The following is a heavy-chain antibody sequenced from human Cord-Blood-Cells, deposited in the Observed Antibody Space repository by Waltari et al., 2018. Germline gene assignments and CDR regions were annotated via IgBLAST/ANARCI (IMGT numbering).Heavy chain of an antibody. V-gene: IGHV6-1*01. D-gene: IGHD7-27*01. J-gene: IGHJ2*01. CDR3: ARSPGDPRYFDL. CDR1: GDSVSSNSAA. Sequence: QVQLQQSGPGLVKPSQTLSLTCAISGDSVSSNSAAWNWIRQSPSTGLEWLGSTYYRSRWYNVCAVSVQSQITINPDTSKNQFSLQLNSATPEDTAVYYCARSPGDPRYFDLWHRGTLVTVSS. CDR2: TYYRSRWYN.